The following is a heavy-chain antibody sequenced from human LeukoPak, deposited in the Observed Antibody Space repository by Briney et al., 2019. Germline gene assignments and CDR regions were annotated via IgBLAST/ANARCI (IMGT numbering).Heavy chain of an antibody. CDR1: GFTFSDYY. D-gene: IGHD3-9*01. V-gene: IGHV3-11*01. CDR3: ARKISAYYDILTGYPGPYYFDY. J-gene: IGHJ4*02. CDR2: ISSSGSTI. Sequence: GGSLRLSCAASGFTFSDYYMSWIRQAPGKGLEWVSYISSSGSTIYYADSVKGRFTTSRDNAKNSLYLQMNSLRAEDTAVYYCARKISAYYDILTGYPGPYYFDYWGQGTLVTVSS.